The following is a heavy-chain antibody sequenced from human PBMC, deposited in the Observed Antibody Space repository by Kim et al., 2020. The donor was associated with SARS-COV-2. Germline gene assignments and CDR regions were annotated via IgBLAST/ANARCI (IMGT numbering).Heavy chain of an antibody. CDR3: AKALTIFGMDYYYGMDV. CDR2: ISYDGSNK. V-gene: IGHV3-30*18. J-gene: IGHJ6*01. Sequence: GGSLRLSCAASGFTFSSYGMHWVRQAPGKGLECVAVISYDGSNKYYADSVKGRFTISRDNSKNTLYLQMNSLRAEDTAVYYCAKALTIFGMDYYYGMDV. D-gene: IGHD3-3*01. CDR1: GFTFSSYG.